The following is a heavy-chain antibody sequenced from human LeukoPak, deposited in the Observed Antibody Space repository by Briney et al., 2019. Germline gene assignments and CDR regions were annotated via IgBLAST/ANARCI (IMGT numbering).Heavy chain of an antibody. CDR1: GGSISSGDYY. Sequence: SETLSLTCTVSGGSISSGDYYWSWIRQPPGKGLEWIGYIYYSGSTYYNPSLKSRVTISVDTSKNQFSLKLSSVTAADTAVYYCARDSRTLIDWFDPWGQGPLVTVSS. CDR3: ARDSRTLIDWFDP. J-gene: IGHJ5*02. V-gene: IGHV4-30-4*01. CDR2: IYYSGST.